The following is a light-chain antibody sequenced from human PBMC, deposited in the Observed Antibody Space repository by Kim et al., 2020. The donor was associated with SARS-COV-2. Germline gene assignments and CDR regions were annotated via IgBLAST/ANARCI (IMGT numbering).Light chain of an antibody. J-gene: IGKJ1*01. Sequence: DIQMTQSPSTLSASVGDRVTITCRASQSISNWLAWYQQKPGKAPKLLIYKASNLQSGVPSRFSGSGSGTEFTLTISSLQPDDFATFYCQQYSSYSTFGQGTKVDIK. CDR1: QSISNW. V-gene: IGKV1-5*03. CDR2: KAS. CDR3: QQYSSYST.